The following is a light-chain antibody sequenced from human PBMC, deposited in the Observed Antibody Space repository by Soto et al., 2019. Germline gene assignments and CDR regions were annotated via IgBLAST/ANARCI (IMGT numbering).Light chain of an antibody. CDR1: QSSSTY. CDR3: QQSYSTPFT. V-gene: IGKV1-39*01. J-gene: IGKJ3*01. Sequence: DIQMTQSPSSLSASVGDRVTITCRASQSSSTYLNWYQQKPGKAPKLLIFDASNLQSGVPSRFSGSGSGTDFTLTISSLQPEDSATYYCQQSYSTPFTFGPGTKVDIQ. CDR2: DAS.